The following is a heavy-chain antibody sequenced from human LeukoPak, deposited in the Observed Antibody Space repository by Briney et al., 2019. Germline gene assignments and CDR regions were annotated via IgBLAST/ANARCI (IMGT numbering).Heavy chain of an antibody. CDR3: ASVWELSFDP. CDR2: SYSGGTS. D-gene: IGHD1-26*01. CDR1: AFTVSTDH. J-gene: IGHJ5*02. V-gene: IGHV3-53*01. Sequence: PAGGSLRLSCSASAFTVSTDHMSWVRPGPGKGLEWGAISYSEEWVAISYSGGTSQYAQSVKGRFTISRDNSRNTLSLQMNSLRAEDTALYYCASVWELSFDPWGQGTLVTVSS.